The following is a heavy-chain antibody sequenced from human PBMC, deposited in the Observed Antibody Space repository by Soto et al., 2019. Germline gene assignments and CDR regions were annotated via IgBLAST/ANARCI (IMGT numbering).Heavy chain of an antibody. CDR1: GGSISSGGYY. V-gene: IGHV4-31*03. CDR2: IYYSGST. Sequence: SETLSLTCTVSGGSISSGGYYWSWIRQHPGKGLEWIGYIYYSGSTYYNPSLKSRVTISVDTSKNQFSLKLSSVTAADTAVYYCASQLTYYYDSSGYPRGFDIWGQGTMVTVSS. D-gene: IGHD3-22*01. CDR3: ASQLTYYYDSSGYPRGFDI. J-gene: IGHJ3*02.